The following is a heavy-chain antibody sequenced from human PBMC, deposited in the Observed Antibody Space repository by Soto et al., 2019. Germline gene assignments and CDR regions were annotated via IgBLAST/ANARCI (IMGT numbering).Heavy chain of an antibody. CDR2: INAGSGNT. J-gene: IGHJ5*02. V-gene: IGHV1-3*01. D-gene: IGHD6-13*01. CDR3: ARGLAADRA. Sequence: QVQLVQSGAAVKKPGASVKVSCTASGYTFTHYAINWVRHAPGQRLEWMGFINAGSGNTKYSQTFQGRLTFTKDTSASTAYMDLSSLRSEDTAIYYCARGLAADRAWGQGTLVTVSS. CDR1: GYTFTHYA.